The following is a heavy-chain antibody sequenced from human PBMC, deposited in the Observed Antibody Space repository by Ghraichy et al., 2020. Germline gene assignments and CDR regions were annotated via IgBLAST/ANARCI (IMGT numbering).Heavy chain of an antibody. CDR3: ARDTVSDNDYGDYDLSAGI. CDR2: ISAYNGNT. Sequence: ASVKVSCKASGYTFTSYGISWVRQAPGQGLEWMGWISAYNGNTNYAQKLQGRVTMTTDTSTSTAYMELRSLRSDDTAVYYCARDTVSDNDYGDYDLSAGIWGQGTMVTVSS. V-gene: IGHV1-18*04. CDR1: GYTFTSYG. J-gene: IGHJ3*02. D-gene: IGHD4-17*01.